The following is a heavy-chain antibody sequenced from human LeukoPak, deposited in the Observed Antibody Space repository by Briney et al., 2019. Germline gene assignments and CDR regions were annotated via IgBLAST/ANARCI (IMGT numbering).Heavy chain of an antibody. CDR3: ASYGSGSPPRYYYYMDV. V-gene: IGHV4-34*01. J-gene: IGHJ6*03. D-gene: IGHD3-10*01. CDR1: GGSFSGYY. CDR2: INHSGST. Sequence: SETLSLTCAVYGGSFSGYYRSWIRQPPGKGLEWIGEINHSGSTNYNPSLKSRATISVDTSKNQFSLKLSSVTAADTAVYYCASYGSGSPPRYYYYMDVWGKGTTVTVSS.